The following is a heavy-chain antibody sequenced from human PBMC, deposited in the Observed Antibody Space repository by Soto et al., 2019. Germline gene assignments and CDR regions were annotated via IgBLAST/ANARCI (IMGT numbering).Heavy chain of an antibody. Sequence: EVQLVESGGGLVKPGGSLRVSCAASGFTFREAWMNWVRQAPGKGLEWVGRIKSRTDGGIIEYATPVKGRFIISRDDSKNTLYLQMDSLKTEDTAVYYCWGSAYWGQGTLVTVSS. J-gene: IGHJ4*02. CDR1: GFTFREAW. D-gene: IGHD3-16*01. CDR2: IKSRTDGGII. CDR3: WGSAY. V-gene: IGHV3-15*07.